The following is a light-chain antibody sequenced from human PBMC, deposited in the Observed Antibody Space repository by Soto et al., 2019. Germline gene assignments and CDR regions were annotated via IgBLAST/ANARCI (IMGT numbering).Light chain of an antibody. CDR2: AAS. J-gene: IGKJ2*01. Sequence: AIRMTQSPSSFSASTGDRVTITCRASQGISSYLAWYQQKPGKAPKLLIYAASTLQSGVPSRFSGSGSGTDFTLTISCLQSEDFATYYCLQHDSYPYTFGQGTKVDIK. CDR1: QGISSY. V-gene: IGKV1-8*01. CDR3: LQHDSYPYT.